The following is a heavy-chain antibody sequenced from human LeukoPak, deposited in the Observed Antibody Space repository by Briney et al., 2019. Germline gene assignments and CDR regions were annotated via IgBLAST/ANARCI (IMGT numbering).Heavy chain of an antibody. CDR3: AKDRGSSIYDGFTWFDP. Sequence: PGGSLRLSCAASGFTFSSYAMSWGRQAPGKGLECVSAISGSGASTYYAASVKGRFTISRDNSDNTLYLQMNSLRAEDTAVYYCAKDRGSSIYDGFTWFDPWGQGTLVTVSS. D-gene: IGHD6-13*01. V-gene: IGHV3-23*01. J-gene: IGHJ5*02. CDR2: ISGSGAST. CDR1: GFTFSSYA.